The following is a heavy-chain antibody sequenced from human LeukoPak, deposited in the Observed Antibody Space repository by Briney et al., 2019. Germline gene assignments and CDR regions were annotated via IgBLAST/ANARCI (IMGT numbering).Heavy chain of an antibody. CDR3: ATPYYDYVWGSYRPFDY. J-gene: IGHJ4*02. CDR2: INPNSGGT. D-gene: IGHD3-16*02. CDR1: GYTFTGYY. V-gene: IGHV1-2*02. Sequence: ASVKVSCKASGYTFTGYYMHWVRQAPGQGLEWMGWINPNSGGTNYAQKFQGRVTMTRDTSTSTAYMELSSLRSEDTAVYYCATPYYDYVWGSYRPFDYWGQGTLVTVSS.